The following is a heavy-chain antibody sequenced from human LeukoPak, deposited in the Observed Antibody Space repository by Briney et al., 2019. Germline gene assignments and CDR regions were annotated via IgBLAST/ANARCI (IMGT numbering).Heavy chain of an antibody. CDR1: GGSLSSSSYY. D-gene: IGHD2-15*01. CDR2: IYYSGGT. V-gene: IGHV4-39*07. Sequence: SETLSLTCTVSGGSLSSSSYYWGWIRQPPGKGLEWIGSIYYSGGTYYNPSLKSRVPISVDTSKNQFSLKLSSVTAADTAVYYCARGGYFGYYGMDVWGQGTTVTVSS. J-gene: IGHJ6*02. CDR3: ARGGYFGYYGMDV.